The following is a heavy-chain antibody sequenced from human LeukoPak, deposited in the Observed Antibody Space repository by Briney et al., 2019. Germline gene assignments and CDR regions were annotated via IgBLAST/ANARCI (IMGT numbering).Heavy chain of an antibody. Sequence: ASVKVSCKAPGYTFTSYDINWVRQATGQGLEWMGWMNPNSGNTGYAQKFQGRVTITRNTSISTAYMELSSLRSEDTAVYYCARRKGAISAFDIWGQGTMVTVSS. V-gene: IGHV1-8*03. CDR3: ARRKGAISAFDI. J-gene: IGHJ3*02. D-gene: IGHD1-26*01. CDR2: MNPNSGNT. CDR1: GYTFTSYD.